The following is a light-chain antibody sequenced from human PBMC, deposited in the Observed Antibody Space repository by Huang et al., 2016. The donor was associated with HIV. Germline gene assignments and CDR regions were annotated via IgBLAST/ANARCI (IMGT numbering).Light chain of an antibody. CDR1: QAIRND. CDR3: LQDYSYPRT. V-gene: IGKV1-6*01. J-gene: IGKJ1*01. Sequence: AIQMTQSPSSLSASVGDRVTITCRASQAIRNDLGWYQQRPGTAPKLLIYAASELHCGVPLRFSGSGSGTDFTLTISSLQPEDFGTYYCLQDYSYPRTFGQGTKVKV. CDR2: AAS.